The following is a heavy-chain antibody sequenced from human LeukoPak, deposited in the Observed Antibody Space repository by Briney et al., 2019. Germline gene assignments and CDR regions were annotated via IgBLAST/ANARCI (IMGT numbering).Heavy chain of an antibody. Sequence: GGSLRLSCSASGFTFSSYGMQWVRRAPGKGLEYVSAISSDGGSTYYADSVKGRFTISRDNTKNTLYLQMNSLRAEDTAVYYCARGTTVTTTPFVDWGQGTLATVSS. CDR1: GFTFSSYG. J-gene: IGHJ4*02. V-gene: IGHV3-64*04. CDR2: ISSDGGST. CDR3: ARGTTVTTTPFVD. D-gene: IGHD4-11*01.